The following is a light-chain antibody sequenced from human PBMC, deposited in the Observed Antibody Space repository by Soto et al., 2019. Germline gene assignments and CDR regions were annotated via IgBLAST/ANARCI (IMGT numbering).Light chain of an antibody. J-gene: IGLJ1*01. V-gene: IGLV2-14*01. CDR3: SSYTSRRTQV. CDR1: SSDVGDYNY. CDR2: EVS. Sequence: QSALTQPASVPASPGQSITISCTGTSSDVGDYNYVSWYQQHPGKAPELMIYEVSNRPSGVSNRFSGSKSGNTASLTISGLQAEDEADYYCSSYTSRRTQVFGTGTKLTVL.